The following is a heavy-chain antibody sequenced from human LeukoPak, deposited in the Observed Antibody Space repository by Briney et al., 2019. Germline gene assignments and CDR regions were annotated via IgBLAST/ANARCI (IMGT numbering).Heavy chain of an antibody. CDR1: GGSISSGGYY. Sequence: TLSLTCIVSGGSISSGGYYWSWIRQHPGKGLEWIGYIYYSGSTYYNPSLKSRVTISVDMSKNQFSLKLSSVTAADTAVYYCARGYCSGSICYAPDYWGQGTLVAVSS. J-gene: IGHJ4*02. CDR2: IYYSGST. D-gene: IGHD2-15*01. V-gene: IGHV4-31*03. CDR3: ARGYCSGSICYAPDY.